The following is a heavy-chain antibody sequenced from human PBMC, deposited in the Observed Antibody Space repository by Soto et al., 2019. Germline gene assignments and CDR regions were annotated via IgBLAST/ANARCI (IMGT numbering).Heavy chain of an antibody. Sequence: EVQLVESGGGLVKPGGSLSLSCAASGFSFSDYSMNWVRQAPGKGLEWVSSISGSTSYIYYADSLKGRFTVSRDNAEKSLYLQMNSLRAEDTAVYYCARDGAYCSGTGCRDYHHYMDVWGKGTTVTVSS. CDR1: GFSFSDYS. D-gene: IGHD2-2*01. CDR3: ARDGAYCSGTGCRDYHHYMDV. J-gene: IGHJ6*03. V-gene: IGHV3-21*01. CDR2: ISGSTSYI.